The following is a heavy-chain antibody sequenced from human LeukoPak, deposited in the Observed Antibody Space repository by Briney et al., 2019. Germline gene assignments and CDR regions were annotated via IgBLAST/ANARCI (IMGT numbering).Heavy chain of an antibody. V-gene: IGHV4-39*01. Sequence: SETLSLTCTVSGGSISSGGYYWSWIRQHPGKGLEWIGYIYYSGRTYYNPSLKSRATMSVDTSMNQFSLKLSSVTAADTAVYYCAKTIRVRGDAYNWFDPWGQGTLVTVSS. CDR3: AKTIRVRGDAYNWFDP. CDR2: IYYSGRT. J-gene: IGHJ5*02. CDR1: GGSISSGGYY. D-gene: IGHD3-10*01.